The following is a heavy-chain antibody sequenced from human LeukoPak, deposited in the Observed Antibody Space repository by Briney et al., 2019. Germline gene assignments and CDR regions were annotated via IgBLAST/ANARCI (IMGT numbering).Heavy chain of an antibody. V-gene: IGHV4-59*08. Sequence: SETLSLACSVSGGSIRSYYWSWIRQPPGNGLEWIGYIDYTGSTNYNPSLKSRVSISGDTSKNQFSLKLTSVTAADAALYYCSRGFYDGRGYSEPFDFWGQGILVTVSS. CDR2: IDYTGST. J-gene: IGHJ4*02. CDR1: GGSIRSYY. D-gene: IGHD3-22*01. CDR3: SRGFYDGRGYSEPFDF.